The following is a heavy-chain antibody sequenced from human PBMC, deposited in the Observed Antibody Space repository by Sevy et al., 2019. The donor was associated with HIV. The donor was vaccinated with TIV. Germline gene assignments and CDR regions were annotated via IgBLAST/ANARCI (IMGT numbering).Heavy chain of an antibody. CDR2: IYYSGNA. CDR3: ARGLYYYESSFDY. Sequence: SETLSLTCAVSGGSISSNNWWSWVRQPPGKGLEWIGEIYYSGNANYNPSLKSRLTISVDKSKNQFSLKLRSVTAADTAVYYCARGLYYYESSFDYWGQGTLVTVSS. V-gene: IGHV4-4*02. CDR1: GGSISSNNW. D-gene: IGHD3-22*01. J-gene: IGHJ4*02.